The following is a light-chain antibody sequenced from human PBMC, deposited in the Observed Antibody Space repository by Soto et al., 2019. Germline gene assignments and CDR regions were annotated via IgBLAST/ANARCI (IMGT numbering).Light chain of an antibody. CDR3: QQYGSSGT. CDR1: QSVSNNY. J-gene: IGKJ1*01. Sequence: EIVMMQFPATLSVSPGERVTLSCRASQSVSNNYLAWYQQKPGQAPRLLIYGASNRATGIPDRFSGSGSGTDFTLTISRLEPEDFAVYYCQQYGSSGTFGQGTKVDIK. CDR2: GAS. V-gene: IGKV3-20*01.